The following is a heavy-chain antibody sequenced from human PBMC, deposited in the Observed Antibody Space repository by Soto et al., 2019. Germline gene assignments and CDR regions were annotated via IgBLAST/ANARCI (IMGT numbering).Heavy chain of an antibody. J-gene: IGHJ4*02. CDR2: IDWDDDK. V-gene: IGHV2-70*01. Sequence: SGPTLVNPTQTLTLTCTFSGFSRSTSGMCVSWIRQPPGKALEWLALIDWDDDKYYSTSLKTRLTISKDTSKNRVVLTMTNMDPVDTATYYSARTTNRNHYGDYVAPYYFDYCGEVTLVTFYS. D-gene: IGHD4-17*01. CDR3: ARTTNRNHYGDYVAPYYFDY. CDR1: GFSRSTSGMC.